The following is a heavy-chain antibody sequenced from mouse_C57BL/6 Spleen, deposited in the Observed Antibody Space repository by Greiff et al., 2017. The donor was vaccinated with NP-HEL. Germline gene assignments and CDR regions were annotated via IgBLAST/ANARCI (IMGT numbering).Heavy chain of an antibody. Sequence: QVQLQQSGAELVKPGASVKLSCKASGYTFTSYWMHWVKQRPGHGLEWIGMIHPNSGSTNYNEKFKSKATLTVDKSSSTAYMQLSSLTSEDSAVYYCARSGYYEYFDVWGTGTTVTVSS. V-gene: IGHV1-64*01. D-gene: IGHD2-3*01. CDR3: ARSGYYEYFDV. CDR1: GYTFTSYW. J-gene: IGHJ1*03. CDR2: IHPNSGST.